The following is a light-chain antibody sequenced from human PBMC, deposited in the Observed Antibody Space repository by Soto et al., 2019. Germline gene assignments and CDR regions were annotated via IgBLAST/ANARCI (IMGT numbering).Light chain of an antibody. CDR3: QQYYSTMYT. CDR1: QSVLYSSNNRDS. J-gene: IGKJ2*01. Sequence: DIVMTQAPDSLAVSLGERATINCKSSQSVLYSSNNRDSLAWYQQKPGLHPKLLIYWASIRASGVPDRFSGGGSGTDFTLTISSLQAEDVAVYYWQQYYSTMYTFGQGTKLEIK. CDR2: WAS. V-gene: IGKV4-1*01.